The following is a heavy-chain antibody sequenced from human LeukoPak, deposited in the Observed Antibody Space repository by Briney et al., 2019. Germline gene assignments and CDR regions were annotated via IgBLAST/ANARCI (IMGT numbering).Heavy chain of an antibody. CDR3: ANGAFHFDL. V-gene: IGHV3-74*01. CDR2: INSDGSST. D-gene: IGHD1-1*01. Sequence: LVWVSRINSDGSSTSYADSVKGRFTISRDNAKNTLYLQMNSLRAEDTAVYYCANGAFHFDLWGRGTLVTVSS. J-gene: IGHJ2*01.